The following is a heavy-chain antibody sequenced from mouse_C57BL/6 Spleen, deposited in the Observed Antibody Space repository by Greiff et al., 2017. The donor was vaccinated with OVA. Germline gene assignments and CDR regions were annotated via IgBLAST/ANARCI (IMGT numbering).Heavy chain of an antibody. CDR3: ATVVAPYYYAMDY. Sequence: QVQLKQPGAELVRPGTSVKLSCKASGYTFTSYWMHWVKQRPGQGLEWIGVIDPSDSYTNYNQKFKGKATLTVDTSSSTAYMQLSSLTSEDSAVYYCATVVAPYYYAMDYWGQGTSVTVSS. CDR1: GYTFTSYW. CDR2: IDPSDSYT. J-gene: IGHJ4*01. D-gene: IGHD1-1*01. V-gene: IGHV1-59*01.